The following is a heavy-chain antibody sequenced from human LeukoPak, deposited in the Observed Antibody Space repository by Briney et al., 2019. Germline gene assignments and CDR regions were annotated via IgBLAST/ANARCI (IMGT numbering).Heavy chain of an antibody. V-gene: IGHV4-4*02. J-gene: IGHJ3*02. CDR2: IYHSGST. CDR1: GGSISSGNW. Sequence: PSGTLSLTCAVSGGSISSGNWWNWVRQSPGKGLEWIGDIYHSGSTNYNPSLKSRVTISLDTSGNQFSLKLTSVTAADTAVYYCAKSNGYGLVDIWGQGTMVTVSS. CDR3: AKSNGYGLVDI. D-gene: IGHD3-10*01.